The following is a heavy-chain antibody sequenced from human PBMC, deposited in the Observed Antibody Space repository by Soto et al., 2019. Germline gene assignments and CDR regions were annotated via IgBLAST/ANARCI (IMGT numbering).Heavy chain of an antibody. CDR3: TRGTPWGCSSTSCYEIDY. Sequence: PSQTLSLTCAISGDSVSSNSAAWNWIRQSPSRGLEWLGRTYYRSKWYNDYAVSVKSRITINPDTSKNQFSLQLNSVTPEDTAVYYCTRGTPWGCSSTSCYEIDYWGQGTLVTVSS. D-gene: IGHD2-2*01. CDR2: TYYRSKWYN. CDR1: GDSVSSNSAA. V-gene: IGHV6-1*01. J-gene: IGHJ4*02.